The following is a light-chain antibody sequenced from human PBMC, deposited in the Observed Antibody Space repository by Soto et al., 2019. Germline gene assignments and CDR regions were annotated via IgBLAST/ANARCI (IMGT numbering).Light chain of an antibody. Sequence: QSALTQPASVSGSPGQSITISCTGTSSDVGGYNYVSWHQQHPGKAPKVVIYDVSNRPSGVSSRFSGSKSGNTASLTISGLQAEDEADYYCSSYTSSSTLVFGTGTKVTVL. CDR2: DVS. CDR1: SSDVGGYNY. V-gene: IGLV2-14*01. J-gene: IGLJ1*01. CDR3: SSYTSSSTLV.